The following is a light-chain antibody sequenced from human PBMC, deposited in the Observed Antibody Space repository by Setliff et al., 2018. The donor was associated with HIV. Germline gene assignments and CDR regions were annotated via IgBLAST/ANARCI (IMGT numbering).Light chain of an antibody. Sequence: QSALTQPPSASETPGQRVTISCSGSSSNIGSHGVHWYQQLPGTAPKLLIYSDNQRPSGVPDRFSGSKSGTSASLAISGLRPEDEADYYCATWDDSLSGQVFGTGTKVTVL. V-gene: IGLV1-47*01. CDR2: SDN. J-gene: IGLJ1*01. CDR1: SSNIGSHG. CDR3: ATWDDSLSGQV.